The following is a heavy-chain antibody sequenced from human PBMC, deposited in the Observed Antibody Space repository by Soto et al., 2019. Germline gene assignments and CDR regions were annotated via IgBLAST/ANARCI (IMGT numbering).Heavy chain of an antibody. CDR1: GYTFTSYD. J-gene: IGHJ4*02. CDR3: ERERTVAGNDY. D-gene: IGHD6-19*01. Sequence: QVQLVQSGAEVKKPGASVKVSCKASGYTFTSYDINWVRQATGQGLEWMGWMNPNRGNTGYAQKFQGRVTMNRNTTINTAYMELSRLRSEDTAVYYCERERTVAGNDYWGQGTLVTVSS. CDR2: MNPNRGNT. V-gene: IGHV1-8*01.